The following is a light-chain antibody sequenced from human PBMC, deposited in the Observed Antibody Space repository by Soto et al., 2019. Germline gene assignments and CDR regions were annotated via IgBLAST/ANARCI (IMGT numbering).Light chain of an antibody. J-gene: IGKJ1*01. CDR3: QQYNNWPPWT. V-gene: IGKV1-5*01. Sequence: DIQMTQSPSSLSASVGDRVSITCRASQSISTWLAWYQQQPGGAPRLLIYDASSLQSGVPSRFSGNGSGTEFTLTISSLQPDDFAVYYCQQYNNWPPWTFGQGTKVEIK. CDR1: QSISTW. CDR2: DAS.